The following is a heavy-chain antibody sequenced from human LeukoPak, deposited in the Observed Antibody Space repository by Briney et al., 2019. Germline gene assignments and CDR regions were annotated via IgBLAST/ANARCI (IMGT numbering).Heavy chain of an antibody. J-gene: IGHJ6*03. V-gene: IGHV1-2*02. D-gene: IGHD2-15*01. CDR2: VNPNTGGT. Sequence: GASVKVSCKASGYTFSDYAIHWVRQAPGQGLEWMGWVNPNTGGTSYAQKFQGRVTMTRDTSISTAYMELSRLRSDDTAVYYCARDLVVVVAATYYYYMDVWGKGTTVTVSS. CDR3: ARDLVVVVAATYYYYMDV. CDR1: GYTFSDYA.